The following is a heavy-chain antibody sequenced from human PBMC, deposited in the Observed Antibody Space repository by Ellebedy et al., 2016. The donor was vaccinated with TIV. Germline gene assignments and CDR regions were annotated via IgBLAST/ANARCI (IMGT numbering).Heavy chain of an antibody. J-gene: IGHJ6*02. CDR3: AKDQGQSFGSDMLRYGLDV. V-gene: IGHV3-23*01. CDR2: ISGSLGTT. D-gene: IGHD2-15*01. CDR1: GFTFRSYT. Sequence: GGSLRLSCVASGFTFRSYTLSWVRQAPGKGLEWVSGISGSLGTTHYADSVKGRFVISRDNSKNTLYLQMTRLRAEDTALYYCAKDQGQSFGSDMLRYGLDVWGQGTTVTVSS.